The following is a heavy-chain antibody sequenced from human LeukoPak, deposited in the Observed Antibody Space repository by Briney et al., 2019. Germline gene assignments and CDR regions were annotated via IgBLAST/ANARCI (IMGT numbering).Heavy chain of an antibody. V-gene: IGHV3-7*01. CDR3: ARAPERGTTDV. Sequence: GGSLRLSCEASGFTFNNYWMRWVRQAPGKGREWVANIKQDGSEKYYVDSVTGRFTISRDNAKNSLYLQMNSLRAEDTAVYYCARAPERGTTDVWGQGTTVSVSS. D-gene: IGHD1-1*01. CDR2: IKQDGSEK. CDR1: GFTFNNYW. J-gene: IGHJ6*02.